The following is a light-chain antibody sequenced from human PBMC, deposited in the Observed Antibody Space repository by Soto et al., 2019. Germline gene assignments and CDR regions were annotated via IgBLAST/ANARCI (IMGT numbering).Light chain of an antibody. Sequence: DIQITQSPSTLSGPVGDRVTITCRASQRIGRFLNWYQQKPGKVPKLLIYAASRLQSGVPARFSGSGSGTDFTLTISGLQPEDFATSHCQQSYSAQTWTFGQGTKVDI. CDR3: QQSYSAQTWT. CDR2: AAS. V-gene: IGKV1-39*01. CDR1: QRIGRF. J-gene: IGKJ1*01.